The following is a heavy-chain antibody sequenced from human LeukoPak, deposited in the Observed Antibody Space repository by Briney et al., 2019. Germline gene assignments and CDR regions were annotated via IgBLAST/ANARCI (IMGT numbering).Heavy chain of an antibody. D-gene: IGHD6-6*01. CDR2: ISSSGSTI. J-gene: IGHJ4*02. V-gene: IGHV3-11*01. CDR1: GFTFSDYY. CDR3: ARDWESIAARRPLDY. Sequence: PGGSLRLSCAASGFTFSDYYMSWIRQAPGKGLEWVSYISSSGSTIYYADSVKGRFTISRDNAKNSLYLQMNSLRAEDTAVYYCARDWESIAARRPLDYWGQGTLVTVSS.